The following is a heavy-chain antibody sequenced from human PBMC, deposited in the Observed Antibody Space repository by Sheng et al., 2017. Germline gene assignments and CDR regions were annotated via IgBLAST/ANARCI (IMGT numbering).Heavy chain of an antibody. V-gene: IGHV1-69*05. CDR2: IIPIFGTA. J-gene: IGHJ4*02. D-gene: IGHD2-21*01. Sequence: QVQLVQSGAEVKKPGSSVKVSCKASGGTFSSYAISWVRQAPGQGLEWMGGIIPIFGTANYAQKFQGRVTITTDESTSTAYMELSSLRSEDTAVYYCASTSEFCGGDCFWVPFDYWGQGTLVTVSS. CDR3: ASTSEFCGGDCFWVPFDY. CDR1: GGTFSSYA.